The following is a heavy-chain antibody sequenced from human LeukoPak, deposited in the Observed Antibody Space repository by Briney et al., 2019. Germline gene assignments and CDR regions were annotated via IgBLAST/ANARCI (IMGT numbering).Heavy chain of an antibody. V-gene: IGHV4-39*01. Sequence: SETLSLTCTVSGGSIRSSYYYWGWIRQPPGKGLEWIGSIYDSGSTYYNPSLKSRVTISVDTSKNQFSLKLSSVTAADTAVYYCARLGTAIDYWGQGTLVTVSS. D-gene: IGHD2-21*02. CDR3: ARLGTAIDY. CDR1: GGSIRSSYYY. J-gene: IGHJ4*02. CDR2: IYDSGST.